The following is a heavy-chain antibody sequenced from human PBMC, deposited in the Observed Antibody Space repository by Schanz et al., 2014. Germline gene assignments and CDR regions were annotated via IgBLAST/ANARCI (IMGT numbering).Heavy chain of an antibody. Sequence: EVQLVESGGGLVQPGGSLRLSCAASGFTFTTNAMSWVRQPPGKGLEWVSAISGNGGSTYFADSVKGRFTISRDNAKNTLYLQMSRLRVEDTAVYYCVRWGASWGQGTLVTVSS. CDR3: VRWGAS. V-gene: IGHV3-23*04. J-gene: IGHJ5*02. CDR1: GFTFTTNA. D-gene: IGHD3-16*01. CDR2: ISGNGGST.